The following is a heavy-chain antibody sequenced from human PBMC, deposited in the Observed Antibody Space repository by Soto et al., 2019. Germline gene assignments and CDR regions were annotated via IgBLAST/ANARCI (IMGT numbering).Heavy chain of an antibody. CDR2: INAGSGNT. CDR3: ARGHSRSGNWFDP. D-gene: IGHD3-22*01. J-gene: IGHJ5*02. CDR1: GYTFINHT. V-gene: IGHV1-3*01. Sequence: QVQLVQSGAEVRKPGASVKISCKASGYTFINHTIHWVRQAPGQSLEWMGGINAGSGNTKYSDILQGRVTITRDTSATTAYMELSTLRSEDTAVYYCARGHSRSGNWFDPWGKGTLVTVSS.